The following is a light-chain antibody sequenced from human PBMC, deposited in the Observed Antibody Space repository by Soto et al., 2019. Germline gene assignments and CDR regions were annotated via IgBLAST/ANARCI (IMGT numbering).Light chain of an antibody. V-gene: IGKV1-5*03. CDR3: QQYKSYPYT. CDR2: KAS. J-gene: IGKJ2*01. Sequence: DIQMTQSPSTVSASVGDRVTITCRASQSISSWLAWYQQKSGKAPKLLIYKASSLEGGVPSRFSGSGSETEFTLTIGSLQPDDFATYYCQQYKSYPYTLGQGTKLEIK. CDR1: QSISSW.